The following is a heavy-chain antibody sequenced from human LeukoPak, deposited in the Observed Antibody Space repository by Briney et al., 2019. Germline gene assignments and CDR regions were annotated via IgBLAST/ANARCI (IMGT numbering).Heavy chain of an antibody. J-gene: IGHJ4*02. D-gene: IGHD2/OR15-2a*01. CDR3: ARDYVYAFDY. CDR2: ISGSGNAK. CDR1: GFSFGSYS. V-gene: IGHV3-48*01. Sequence: GGSLRLSCAASGFSFGSYSMNWVRQAPGKGLEWVSYISGSGNAKHYTDSVKGRFTISRDNAKNALYLQMNSLRVEDTAVYFCARDYVYAFDYWGQGTLVTVSS.